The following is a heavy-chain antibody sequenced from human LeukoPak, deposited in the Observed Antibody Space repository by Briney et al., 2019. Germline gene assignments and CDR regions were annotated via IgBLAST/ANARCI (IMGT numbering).Heavy chain of an antibody. CDR1: GYTFTSYD. CDR2: MNTNSGNT. V-gene: IGHV1-8*01. D-gene: IGHD4-11*01. CDR3: AILSNRYYYYYMDV. Sequence: ASVKVSCKASGYTFTSYDINWVRQATGQGPEWMGWMNTNSGNTGYAQKFQGRVTMTRNTSISTAYMELSSLRSEDTAVYYCAILSNRYYYYYMDVWGKGTTVTVSS. J-gene: IGHJ6*03.